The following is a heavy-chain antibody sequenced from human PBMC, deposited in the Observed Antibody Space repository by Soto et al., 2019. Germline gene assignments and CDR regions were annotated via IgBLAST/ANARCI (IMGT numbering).Heavy chain of an antibody. D-gene: IGHD3-3*01. J-gene: IGHJ6*02. Sequence: PSGTLSLTCAVSGGSISSSNWWSWVRQPPGKGLEWIGEIYHSGSTNYNPSLKSRVAISVDKSKNQFSLKLSSVTAADTAVYYCARVLRFLEWTRMDVWGQGTTVTVSS. V-gene: IGHV4-4*02. CDR3: ARVLRFLEWTRMDV. CDR2: IYHSGST. CDR1: GGSISSSNW.